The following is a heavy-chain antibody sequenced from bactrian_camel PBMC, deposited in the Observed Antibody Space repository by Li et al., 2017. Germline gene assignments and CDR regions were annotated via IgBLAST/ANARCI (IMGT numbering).Heavy chain of an antibody. CDR2: ITSDGRT. D-gene: IGHD2*01. CDR1: GSTHMRYC. J-gene: IGHJ4*01. V-gene: IGHV3S10*01. Sequence: DVQLVESGGGSVQAGGSLRVSCAASGSTHMRYCMAWFRQTPGKGREAVASITSDGRTSYVNAVKGRFTITLDSAKNTLFLQMNNLKPEDTATYYCAALKWSKQCWFQDLKALYRYNALGQGTQVTVS.